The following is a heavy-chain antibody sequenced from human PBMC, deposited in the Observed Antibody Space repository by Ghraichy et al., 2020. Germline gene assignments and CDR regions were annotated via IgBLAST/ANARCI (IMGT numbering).Heavy chain of an antibody. D-gene: IGHD6-13*01. CDR2: IWYDGSNK. J-gene: IGHJ5*02. CDR1: GFTFSSYG. V-gene: IGHV3-33*01. CDR3: ARGPLAAAGTSGGWFDP. Sequence: GGSLRLSCAASGFTFSSYGMHWVRQAPGKGLEWVAVIWYDGSNKYYADSVKGRFTISRDNSKNTLYLQMNSLRAEDTAVYYCARGPLAAAGTSGGWFDPWGQGTLVTVSS.